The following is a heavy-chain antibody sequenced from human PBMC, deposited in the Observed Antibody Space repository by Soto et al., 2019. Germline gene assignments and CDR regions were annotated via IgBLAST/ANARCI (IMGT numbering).Heavy chain of an antibody. D-gene: IGHD2-15*01. V-gene: IGHV4-31*11. Sequence: QVQLQESGPGLVRPSQTLSLTCAVSGGSIDSAGSYWSWIRQIPGRGLEGIGHRYHGGTTDYNPSLKSRITMSVDTSKNQFSLELNSVTAADTAVYYCARYCSGGTCYDRIDYWGQGTLVTVSS. CDR1: GGSIDSAGSY. CDR2: RYHGGTT. CDR3: ARYCSGGTCYDRIDY. J-gene: IGHJ4*02.